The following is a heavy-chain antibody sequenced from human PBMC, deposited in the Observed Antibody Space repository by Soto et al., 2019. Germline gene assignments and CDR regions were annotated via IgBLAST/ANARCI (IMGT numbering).Heavy chain of an antibody. CDR2: INAGNGDT. J-gene: IGHJ4*02. V-gene: IGHV1-3*01. Sequence: QVQLVQSGAEVKKPGASVKIFCKTSGYPFTTYAIHWVRQAPGQSLEWMGWINAGNGDTKYSGKFQGRVIISRDTDASTAFMELNSLRSEDTAVYYCARKWGHSASWGQGTLVTVSS. CDR1: GYPFTTYA. CDR3: ARKWGHSAS. D-gene: IGHD1-26*01.